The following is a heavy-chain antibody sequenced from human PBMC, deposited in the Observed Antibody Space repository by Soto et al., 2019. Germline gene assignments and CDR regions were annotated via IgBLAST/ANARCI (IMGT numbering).Heavy chain of an antibody. V-gene: IGHV1-8*01. Sequence: QVQVVQSGAELKKPGASVKVSCKASGYTFTNYDINWVRQASGQRLEWMGWMNANSGNAAYAQKFQGRVTMTRNTSTSTADMELSSLRSEDTAVYYCVRSRRNCTNGVCYNFYGMDVWGQGTTVTVSS. CDR2: MNANSGNA. J-gene: IGHJ6*02. CDR1: GYTFTNYD. D-gene: IGHD2-8*01. CDR3: VRSRRNCTNGVCYNFYGMDV.